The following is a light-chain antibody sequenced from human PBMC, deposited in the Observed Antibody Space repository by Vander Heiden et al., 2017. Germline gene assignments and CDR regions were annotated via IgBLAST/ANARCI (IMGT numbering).Light chain of an antibody. V-gene: IGLV3-1*01. CDR3: QAWDSDTYV. CDR1: KLGDKY. Sequence: SYELTQPPSVSVSPGQTASITCSGDKLGDKYACCYQQKPGQSPVLVIYQDNKRPSGIPERFSGSNSGNTATLTISGTQAMDEADYYCQAWDSDTYVFGTGTKVTVL. CDR2: QDN. J-gene: IGLJ1*01.